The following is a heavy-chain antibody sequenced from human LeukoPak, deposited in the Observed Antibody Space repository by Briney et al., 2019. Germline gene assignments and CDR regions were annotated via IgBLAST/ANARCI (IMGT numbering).Heavy chain of an antibody. CDR1: GYTFSKAW. V-gene: IGHV3-15*01. D-gene: IGHD3-22*01. J-gene: IGHJ4*02. Sequence: GGSLRLSCAVSGYTFSKAWMSWVRQAPGKGLEWVGRIKSKTDGETTDYAAPVKGRFIISRDDSKNTLCLQMNSLKIEDTAVYFCYDSSGYGYWGQGTLVAVSS. CDR3: YDSSGYGY. CDR2: IKSKTDGETT.